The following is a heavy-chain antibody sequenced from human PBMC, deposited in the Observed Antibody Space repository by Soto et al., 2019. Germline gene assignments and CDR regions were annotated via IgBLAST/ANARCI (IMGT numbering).Heavy chain of an antibody. D-gene: IGHD1-26*01. CDR2: ISGSGGST. J-gene: IGHJ4*02. CDR1: GFTFSSYA. V-gene: IGHV3-23*01. CDR3: AKDLKTGWGGSYYFDY. Sequence: GESLKISCAASGFTFSSYAMSWVRQAPGKGLEWVSAISGSGGSTYYADSVKGRFTISRDNSKNTLYLQMNSLRAKDTAVYYCAKDLKTGWGGSYYFDYWGQGTLVTVSS.